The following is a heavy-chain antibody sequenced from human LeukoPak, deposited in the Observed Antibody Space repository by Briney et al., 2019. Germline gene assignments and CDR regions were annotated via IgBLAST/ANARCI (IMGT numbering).Heavy chain of an antibody. Sequence: SETLSLTCTVSGGSISSGDRYWSWIRQPPGKGLEWIGYIYYSGSTYYNPSLKSRVTISVDTSKNQFSLKLSSVTAADTAVYYCARAPTTVTTAWFDPWGQGTLVTVSS. CDR2: IYYSGST. CDR3: ARAPTTVTTAWFDP. CDR1: GGSISSGDRY. V-gene: IGHV4-30-4*08. J-gene: IGHJ5*02. D-gene: IGHD4-17*01.